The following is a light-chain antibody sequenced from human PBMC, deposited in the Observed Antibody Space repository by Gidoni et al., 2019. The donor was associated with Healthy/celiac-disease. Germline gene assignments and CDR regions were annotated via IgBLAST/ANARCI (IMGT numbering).Light chain of an antibody. CDR1: QSVSSSY. CDR2: GAS. CDR3: QQYGSSPPST. V-gene: IGKV3-20*01. J-gene: IGKJ4*01. Sequence: IVLTQSPGTLSLSPGERATLSCRASQSVSSSYLAWYQQKPGQAPRLLIYGASSRATGIPDRFSGSGSGTDFTLNISRLEPEDFAVYYCQQYGSSPPSTFGGGTKVEIK.